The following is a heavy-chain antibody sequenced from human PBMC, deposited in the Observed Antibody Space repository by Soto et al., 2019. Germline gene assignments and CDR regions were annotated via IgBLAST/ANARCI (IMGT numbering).Heavy chain of an antibody. V-gene: IGHV3-33*01. CDR3: ASPDGYAGYGMDV. CDR2: IWYDGSNK. D-gene: IGHD5-12*01. CDR1: GFTFSSYG. J-gene: IGHJ6*02. Sequence: VGSLRLSCAAPGFTFSSYGMHWVRQAPGKGLEWVAVIWYDGSNKYYADSVKGRFTISRDNSKNTLYLQMNSLRAEDTAVYYCASPDGYAGYGMDVWGQGTTVTV.